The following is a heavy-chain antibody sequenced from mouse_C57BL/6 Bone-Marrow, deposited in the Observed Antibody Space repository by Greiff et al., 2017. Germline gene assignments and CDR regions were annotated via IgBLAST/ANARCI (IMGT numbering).Heavy chain of an antibody. CDR2: IDPSDSYN. CDR1: GYTFTSYW. V-gene: IGHV1-69*01. CDR3: ARDWEFAV. Sequence: QVQLQQPGAELVMPGASVKLSCKASGYTFTSYWMHWVKQRPGQGLEWIGVIDPSDSYNNYNQKFKGKSTLTVDTSSSTAYMQLSSLTSEDSAVYYCARDWEFAVWGKGTLVTVSA. J-gene: IGHJ3*01. D-gene: IGHD4-1*01.